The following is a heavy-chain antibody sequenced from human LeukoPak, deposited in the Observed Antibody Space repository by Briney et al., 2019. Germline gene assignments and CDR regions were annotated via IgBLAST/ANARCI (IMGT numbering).Heavy chain of an antibody. V-gene: IGHV3-48*03. Sequence: PGGSLRLSCAASGFSFSSYEMNWVRQAAGKGLEWVSFISSSGDTVNYVDSVKGRFTISRDNAKNSLFLQMNSLRAEDTAVYYCARGFRVNPPFDYWGQGTLVTVSS. CDR2: ISSSGDTV. D-gene: IGHD3-22*01. CDR1: GFSFSSYE. J-gene: IGHJ4*02. CDR3: ARGFRVNPPFDY.